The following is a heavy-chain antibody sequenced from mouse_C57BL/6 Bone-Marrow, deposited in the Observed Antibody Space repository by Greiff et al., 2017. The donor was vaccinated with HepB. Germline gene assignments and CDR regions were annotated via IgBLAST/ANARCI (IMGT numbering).Heavy chain of an antibody. D-gene: IGHD2-4*01. Sequence: QVQLQQPGAELVKPGASVKLSCKASGYTFTSYWMHWVKQRPGRGLEWIGRIDPNSGGTKYNEKFKSKATLTVDKPSSTAYMQLSSLTSEYSAVYYCARPIPIYYDYGYYAMDYWGQGTSVTVSS. V-gene: IGHV1-72*01. J-gene: IGHJ4*01. CDR3: ARPIPIYYDYGYYAMDY. CDR1: GYTFTSYW. CDR2: IDPNSGGT.